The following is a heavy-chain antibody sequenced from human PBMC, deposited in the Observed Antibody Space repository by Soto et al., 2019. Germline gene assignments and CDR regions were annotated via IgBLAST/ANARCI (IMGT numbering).Heavy chain of an antibody. V-gene: IGHV3-49*03. Sequence: PGGSLRLSCTTSGFTFGDYAMCWFRQAPGKGLEWVGVVRSKAYGGTTDYAAPVKGRFDISRDDSKSIAYLQMNSVTTEDTAVYFCARYTYTSRYSYYCMDVWGQGTTVTVSS. J-gene: IGHJ6*02. CDR1: GFTFGDYA. CDR2: VRSKAYGGTT. D-gene: IGHD6-13*01. CDR3: ARYTYTSRYSYYCMDV.